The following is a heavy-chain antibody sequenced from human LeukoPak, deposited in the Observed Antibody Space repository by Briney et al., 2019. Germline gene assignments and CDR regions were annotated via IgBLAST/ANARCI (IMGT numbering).Heavy chain of an antibody. CDR3: SRDSTFGAAVDFNF. D-gene: IGHD3-16*01. Sequence: ASVKVSCKASGYNFTTFSIAWVRQAPGQGLEWMGWINANNGKTHYAQKFHDRVTMTTDASTNTAYMELRGLKSDDTAMHYCSRDSTFGAAVDFNFWGQGTLVTVSS. J-gene: IGHJ4*02. CDR1: GYNFTTFS. V-gene: IGHV1-18*01. CDR2: INANNGKT.